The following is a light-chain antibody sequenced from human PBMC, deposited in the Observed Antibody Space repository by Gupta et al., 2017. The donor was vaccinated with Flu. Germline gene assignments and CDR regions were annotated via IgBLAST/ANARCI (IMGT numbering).Light chain of an antibody. J-gene: IGKJ2*01. CDR2: AAS. V-gene: IGKV1-33*01. Sequence: DRLTITCQASQDISNYLNWYQQKPGKAPKPLIYAASNLQTGVPSRFSGSGSGTDFTFTITNLQPEDIATYYCLQYDTTPPYTFGQGTKLE. CDR3: LQYDTTPPYT. CDR1: QDISNY.